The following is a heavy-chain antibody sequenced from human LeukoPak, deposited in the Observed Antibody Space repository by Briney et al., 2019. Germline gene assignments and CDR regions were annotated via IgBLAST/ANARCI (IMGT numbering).Heavy chain of an antibody. Sequence: GGSLRLSCAASGFTFSSYGMSWVRQAPGKGLEWVSAISGSGSSTYYADSVKGRFTISRDNAKNTLYLQMNSLRAEDTAVYYCARGWEGYFDYWGQGTLVTVSS. D-gene: IGHD6-19*01. V-gene: IGHV3-23*01. CDR2: ISGSGSST. CDR3: ARGWEGYFDY. J-gene: IGHJ4*02. CDR1: GFTFSSYG.